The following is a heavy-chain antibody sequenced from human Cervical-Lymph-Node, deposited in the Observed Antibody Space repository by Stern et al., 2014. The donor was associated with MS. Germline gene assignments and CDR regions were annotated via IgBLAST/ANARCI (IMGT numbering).Heavy chain of an antibody. CDR1: GYSLTDLS. CDR2: FDPDDAET. Sequence: VQLEESGAEVKKPGASVKVSCKVSGYSLTDLSMHWVRQPPGKGLEWMGGFDPDDAETIYAQQCQGRLTMTEDTSADTAYMELSSLRSEDTAVYYCVRYGDYVDAFDMWGQGTMVTVSS. V-gene: IGHV1-24*01. J-gene: IGHJ3*02. CDR3: VRYGDYVDAFDM. D-gene: IGHD4-17*01.